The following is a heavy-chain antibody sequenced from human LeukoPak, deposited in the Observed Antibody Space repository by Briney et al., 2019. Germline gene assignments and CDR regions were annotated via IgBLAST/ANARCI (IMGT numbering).Heavy chain of an antibody. CDR3: ARDLGGSYRPYYFDY. CDR1: GFTFDDYG. V-gene: IGHV3-20*04. Sequence: GGSLRLSCAASGFTFDDYGMSWVRHAPGKGLEWVSGINWNGGSTVYADSVKGRFTIARDNAKNSLYLQMNSLRAEDTALYYCARDLGGSYRPYYFDYWGQGTLVTVSS. CDR2: INWNGGST. J-gene: IGHJ4*02. D-gene: IGHD1-26*01.